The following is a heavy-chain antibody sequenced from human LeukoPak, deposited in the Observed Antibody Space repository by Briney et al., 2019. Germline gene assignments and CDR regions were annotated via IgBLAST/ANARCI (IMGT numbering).Heavy chain of an antibody. Sequence: ASVKVSCKASGYTFTSYGISWVRQAPGQGLEWMGWISAYNGNTNYAQKLQGRVTMTTDTSTATAYMELGSLRSDDAAMYYCARVDPGGDFDYWGQGTLVTVSS. J-gene: IGHJ4*02. V-gene: IGHV1-18*01. CDR1: GYTFTSYG. D-gene: IGHD3-10*01. CDR2: ISAYNGNT. CDR3: ARVDPGGDFDY.